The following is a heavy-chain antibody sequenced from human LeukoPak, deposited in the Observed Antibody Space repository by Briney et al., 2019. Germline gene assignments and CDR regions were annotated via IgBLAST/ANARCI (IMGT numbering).Heavy chain of an antibody. CDR1: GYSFTSYW. J-gene: IGHJ4*02. CDR3: ARLSYSSGWYDEDY. Sequence: GESLKISCKGSGYSFTSYWIGWVRQIPGKGLEWMGIIYPGDSDTRYSPSFQGQVTISADKSISTAYLQWSSLKASDTAMYCCARLSYSSGWYDEDYWGQGTLVTVSS. D-gene: IGHD6-19*01. V-gene: IGHV5-51*01. CDR2: IYPGDSDT.